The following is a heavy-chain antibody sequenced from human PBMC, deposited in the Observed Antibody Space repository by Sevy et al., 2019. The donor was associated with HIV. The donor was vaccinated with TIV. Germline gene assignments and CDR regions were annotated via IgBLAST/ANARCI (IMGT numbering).Heavy chain of an antibody. Sequence: GGSLRLSCAASGFTFSSYSMNWVRQAPGKGLEWVSYISSSSSTIYYADSVKGRFTISRDNAKNSLYLQMNSLRDEDTAVYYGARERGTGLWERYSGSYYSTSYGMDVWGQGTTVTVSS. CDR3: ARERGTGLWERYSGSYYSTSYGMDV. CDR1: GFTFSSYS. V-gene: IGHV3-48*02. J-gene: IGHJ6*02. D-gene: IGHD1-26*01. CDR2: ISSSSSTI.